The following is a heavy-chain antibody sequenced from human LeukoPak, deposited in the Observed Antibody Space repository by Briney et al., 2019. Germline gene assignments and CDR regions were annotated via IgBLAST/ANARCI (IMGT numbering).Heavy chain of an antibody. CDR1: GLTFSNFN. J-gene: IGHJ4*02. V-gene: IGHV3-30*02. Sequence: PGGSLRLSCAASGLTFSNFNMHWVRQTPGKGLEWVAFIRYTGTDKYYADSVKGRFTISRDNSKDTLYLQMNSLRLEDAALYYCSRGMNPKEYGTSPRDFDSWGQGTLVTVSS. CDR3: SRGMNPKEYGTSPRDFDS. D-gene: IGHD2/OR15-2a*01. CDR2: IRYTGTDK.